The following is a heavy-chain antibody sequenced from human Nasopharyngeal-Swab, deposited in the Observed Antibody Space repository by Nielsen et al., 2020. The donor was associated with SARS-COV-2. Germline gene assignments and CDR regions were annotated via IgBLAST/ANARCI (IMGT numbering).Heavy chain of an antibody. CDR3: ARVTDYDSSGYYYGYYYYGMDV. Sequence: SVKVSCKASGGTFSSYAISWVRQAPGQGLEWMGGIIPILGIANYAQKFQGRVTITADKSTSTAYMELSSLRSEDTAVYYCARVTDYDSSGYYYGYYYYGMDVWGQGTTVTVSS. J-gene: IGHJ6*02. CDR1: GGTFSSYA. CDR2: IIPILGIA. V-gene: IGHV1-69*10. D-gene: IGHD3-22*01.